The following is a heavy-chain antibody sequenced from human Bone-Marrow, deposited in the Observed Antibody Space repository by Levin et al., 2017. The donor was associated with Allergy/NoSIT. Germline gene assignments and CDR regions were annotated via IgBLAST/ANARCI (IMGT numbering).Heavy chain of an antibody. D-gene: IGHD1-26*01. CDR2: ISGSSTPI. Sequence: PGGSLRLSCAASGFTFSSYSMFWVRQAPGKGLEWVSAISGSSTPIYYADSVKGRFTISRDNSKNTVSLQMNSLRAEDTAVYYCAKGDSGSSSASRFDCWGQGTLVTVSS. CDR1: GFTFSSYS. V-gene: IGHV3-23*01. J-gene: IGHJ4*02. CDR3: AKGDSGSSSASRFDC.